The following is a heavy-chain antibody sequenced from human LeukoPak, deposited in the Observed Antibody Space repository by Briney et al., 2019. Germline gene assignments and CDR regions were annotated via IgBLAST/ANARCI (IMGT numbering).Heavy chain of an antibody. V-gene: IGHV3-21*01. CDR2: ISSSSSYI. D-gene: IGHD1-26*01. J-gene: IGHJ4*02. Sequence: GGSLRLSCAASGFTFSSYSMNWVRQAPGKGLEWVSSISSSSSYIYYADSVKGRFTISGDNAKNSLYLQMNSLRAEDTAVYYCARVVVGATFAYDYWGQGTLVTASS. CDR3: ARVVVGATFAYDY. CDR1: GFTFSSYS.